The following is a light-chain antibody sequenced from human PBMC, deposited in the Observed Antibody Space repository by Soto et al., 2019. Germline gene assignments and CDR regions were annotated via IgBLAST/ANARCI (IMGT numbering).Light chain of an antibody. CDR1: QSVSSY. Sequence: EIVLTQSPATLSLSPGERATLSCRASQSVSSYLAWYQQKPSQAPRLLIYDASNRATGIPARFSGSGSGTDFTLTISSLESEDFAVYYCQQRSNWPPYTFGQGTKVDIK. CDR3: QQRSNWPPYT. J-gene: IGKJ2*01. CDR2: DAS. V-gene: IGKV3-11*01.